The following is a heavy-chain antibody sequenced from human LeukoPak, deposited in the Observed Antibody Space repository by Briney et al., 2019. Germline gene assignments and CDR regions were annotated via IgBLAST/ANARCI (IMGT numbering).Heavy chain of an antibody. CDR3: AKVGKRWLLGLDP. D-gene: IGHD5-24*01. CDR2: ISWNSGSI. CDR1: GFTFDDYA. J-gene: IGHJ5*02. V-gene: IGHV3-9*01. Sequence: GRSLRLSCAASGFTFDDYAMHWVRQAPGKGLEWVSGISWNSGSIGYADSVKGRFTISRDNAKNSLYLQMNSLRAEDTALYYCAKVGKRWLLGLDPWGQGTLVTVSS.